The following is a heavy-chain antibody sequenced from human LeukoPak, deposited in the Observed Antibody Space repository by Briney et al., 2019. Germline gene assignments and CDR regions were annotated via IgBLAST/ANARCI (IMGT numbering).Heavy chain of an antibody. CDR3: ARNAGTTRYYYGSGSSNWFDP. Sequence: SGTLSLTCAVYGGSFSGYYWSWIRQPPGKGLEWIGEINHSGSTNYNPSLKSRVTTSVDTSKNQFSLKLSSVTAADTAVYYCARNAGTTRYYYGSGSSNWFDPWGQGTLVTVSS. CDR2: INHSGST. CDR1: GGSFSGYY. J-gene: IGHJ5*02. D-gene: IGHD3-10*01. V-gene: IGHV4-34*01.